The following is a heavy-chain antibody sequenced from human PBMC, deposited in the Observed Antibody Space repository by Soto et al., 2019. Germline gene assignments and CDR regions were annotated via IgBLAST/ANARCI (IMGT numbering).Heavy chain of an antibody. Sequence: EVQLVESGGGLVQPGGSLRLSCAASGFTFSSYWIYWVRQAPGKGLVWVSRINSDGSSTTYADSVKGRFTISRDNAKNTLYLQMTSLRAEDRAVYYCARVSREVVPAAIDYWGQGTLVTVSS. D-gene: IGHD2-2*01. CDR3: ARVSREVVPAAIDY. CDR1: GFTFSSYW. J-gene: IGHJ4*02. V-gene: IGHV3-74*01. CDR2: INSDGSST.